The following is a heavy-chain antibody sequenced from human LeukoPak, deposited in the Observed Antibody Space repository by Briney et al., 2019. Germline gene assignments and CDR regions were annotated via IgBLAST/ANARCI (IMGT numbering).Heavy chain of an antibody. CDR3: ARVQYSGSYHYFDY. D-gene: IGHD1-26*01. J-gene: IGHJ4*02. V-gene: IGHV3-48*03. Sequence: GGSLRLSCAASGFTFSSYEMNWVRQAPGKGLEWASYISSSGSTIYYADSVKGRFTISRDNAKNSLYLQMNSLRAEDTAVYYCARVQYSGSYHYFDYWGQGTLVTVSS. CDR2: ISSSGSTI. CDR1: GFTFSSYE.